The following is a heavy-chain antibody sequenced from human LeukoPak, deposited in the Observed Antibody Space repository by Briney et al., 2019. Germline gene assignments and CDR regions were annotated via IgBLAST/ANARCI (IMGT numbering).Heavy chain of an antibody. CDR3: VLAVDY. CDR2: ISSTSSTI. CDR1: GFTFSSYN. V-gene: IGHV3-48*04. Sequence: GGSLRLSCAVSGFTFSSYNMHWVRQAPGKGLEWISYISSTSSTIYYADSVKGRLTISRDNAKNLLYLQMNSLRAEDTAVYYCVLAVDYWGQGTLVTVSS. J-gene: IGHJ4*02. D-gene: IGHD1-26*01.